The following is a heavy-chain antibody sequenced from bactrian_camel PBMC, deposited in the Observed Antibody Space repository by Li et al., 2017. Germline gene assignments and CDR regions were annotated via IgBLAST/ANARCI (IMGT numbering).Heavy chain of an antibody. Sequence: HVQLVESGGGSAQPGGSLGLSCVVSGYAERHNCMAWFRQPPGQEREGVARIATGSGNTYYADSVKGRFTISQDNAKNTVYLQMNSLKPEDTAMYYCAARGPYCYTKLSVRDFTYWGQGTQVTVS. CDR3: AARGPYCYTKLSVRDFTY. CDR2: IATGSGNT. J-gene: IGHJ6*01. D-gene: IGHD2*01. V-gene: IGHV3S1*01. CDR1: GYAERHNC.